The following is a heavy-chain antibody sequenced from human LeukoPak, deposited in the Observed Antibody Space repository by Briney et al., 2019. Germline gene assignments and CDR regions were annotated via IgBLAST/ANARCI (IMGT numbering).Heavy chain of an antibody. J-gene: IGHJ3*02. CDR2: FKSKTDGGTT. V-gene: IGHV3-15*01. Sequence: GGSLRLSCSASGFTFSNAWMSWGRQAPGKGLEWVGRFKSKTDGGTTDYAAPVKDRFTISSDDSKNTLYLQMNGLKTDDTAVYYCTTGFLPIWGQGTMVTVSS. CDR3: TTGFLPI. CDR1: GFTFSNAW.